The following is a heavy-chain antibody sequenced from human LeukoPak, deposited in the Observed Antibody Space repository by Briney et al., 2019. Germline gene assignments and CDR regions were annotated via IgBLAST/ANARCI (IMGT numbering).Heavy chain of an antibody. CDR3: ARDNYSYGHDY. CDR1: GFAFSSYS. V-gene: IGHV3-21*01. J-gene: IGHJ4*02. D-gene: IGHD5-18*01. Sequence: PGGSLRLSCAASGFAFSSYSMNWVRRAPGKGLEWVSSISSSSSYIYYADSVKGRFTISRDNAKNSLYLQMNSLRAEDTAVYYCARDNYSYGHDYWGQGTLVTVSS. CDR2: ISSSSSYI.